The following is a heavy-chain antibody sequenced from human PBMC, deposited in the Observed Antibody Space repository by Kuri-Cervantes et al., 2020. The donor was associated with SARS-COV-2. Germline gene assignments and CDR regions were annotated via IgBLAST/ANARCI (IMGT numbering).Heavy chain of an antibody. CDR2: IYYSGST. D-gene: IGHD6-19*01. CDR1: GGSISSSSYY. J-gene: IGHJ6*02. V-gene: IGHV4-39*01. Sequence: SETLSLTCTVSGGSISSSSYYWGWICQPPRKGLEWIGSIYYSGSTYYNPSLKSRVTISVDTSKNQFSLKLSSVTAADTAVYYCARGVGAAVAGTLITIYYYYGMDVWGQGTTVTVSS. CDR3: ARGVGAAVAGTLITIYYYYGMDV.